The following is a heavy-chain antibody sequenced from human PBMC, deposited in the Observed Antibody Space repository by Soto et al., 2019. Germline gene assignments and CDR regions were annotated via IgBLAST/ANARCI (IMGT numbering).Heavy chain of an antibody. CDR1: GYTFTSYA. CDR3: ASSDIVVVPAAKGYYYYYGMDV. J-gene: IGHJ6*02. CDR2: INAGNGNT. D-gene: IGHD2-2*01. Sequence: QVQLVQSGAEVKKPGASVKVSCKASGYTFTSYAMHWVRQAPGQRLEWMGWINAGNGNTKYSQKFQGRVTITRDTSASTAYMELSSLRSEDTAVYYCASSDIVVVPAAKGYYYYYGMDVWGQGTTVTVSS. V-gene: IGHV1-3*01.